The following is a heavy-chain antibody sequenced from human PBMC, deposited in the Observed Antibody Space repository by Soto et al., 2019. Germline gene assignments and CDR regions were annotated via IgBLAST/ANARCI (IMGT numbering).Heavy chain of an antibody. CDR2: IIPILGIA. Sequence: QVQLVQSGAEVKKPGSSVKVSCKASGGTFSSYTISWVRQAPGQGLEWMGRIIPILGIANYAQKFEGRVTITADKSTSTAYMELISLRSEDTAVYYCANDSSSGFFYWGQGTLVTVSS. CDR3: ANDSSSGFFY. J-gene: IGHJ4*02. D-gene: IGHD6-19*01. CDR1: GGTFSSYT. V-gene: IGHV1-69*02.